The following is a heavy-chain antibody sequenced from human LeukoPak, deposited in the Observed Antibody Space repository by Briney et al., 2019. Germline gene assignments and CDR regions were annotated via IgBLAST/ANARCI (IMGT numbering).Heavy chain of an antibody. V-gene: IGHV3-30*03. Sequence: GGSLRLSCAASGFTFSNYWMSWVRQAPGKGLEWVAVISYGGSNKSYADSAKGRFTISRDNSKNTLWLQMNSLRAEDTAMYYCARPIPTIAVAVSDSWGQGTLVTVSS. CDR2: ISYGGSNK. D-gene: IGHD6-19*01. CDR1: GFTFSNYW. J-gene: IGHJ5*01. CDR3: ARPIPTIAVAVSDS.